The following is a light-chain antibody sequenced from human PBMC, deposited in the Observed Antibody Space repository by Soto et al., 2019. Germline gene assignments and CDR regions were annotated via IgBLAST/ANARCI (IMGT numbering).Light chain of an antibody. Sequence: DIQMTQSPSTLSASVGDRVTITCRASQSISIWLAWYQQKPGKAPKLLIYKASSLESGVPSRFSGSRSGTEFTLTISSLQPDDFATYYCQQYNSYSLTFGEGTKVEIK. V-gene: IGKV1-5*03. CDR1: QSISIW. CDR2: KAS. J-gene: IGKJ4*01. CDR3: QQYNSYSLT.